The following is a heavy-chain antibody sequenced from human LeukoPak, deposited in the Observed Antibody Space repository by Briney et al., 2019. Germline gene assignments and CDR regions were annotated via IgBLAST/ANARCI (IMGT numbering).Heavy chain of an antibody. CDR1: GGSISSVGYY. V-gene: IGHV4-31*01. CDR3: ARDFASGRDGPFDY. Sequence: PSQTLSLTCTVSGGSISSVGYYWGWIRQQPGKGLEWIGYIYYTWSTYSTPSLESPVTISVDTSKNRFSLKVRSVTAADTAVYYCARDFASGRDGPFDYWGQGTLVTVSS. J-gene: IGHJ4*02. D-gene: IGHD6-19*01. CDR2: IYYTWST.